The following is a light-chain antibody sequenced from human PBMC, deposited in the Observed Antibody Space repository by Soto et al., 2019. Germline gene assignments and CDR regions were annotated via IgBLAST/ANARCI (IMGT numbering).Light chain of an antibody. CDR2: DAS. CDR1: DDITNY. V-gene: IGKV1-9*01. Sequence: IQLTQSPSSLSASVGDRVTVTCRASDDITNYLAWYQQKAGKAPKLLIYDASTLYSGVPSRFSGSGSGTDFTLTIGSLQPDDFATYYCQQYNSYSFGQGTKV. J-gene: IGKJ1*01. CDR3: QQYNSYS.